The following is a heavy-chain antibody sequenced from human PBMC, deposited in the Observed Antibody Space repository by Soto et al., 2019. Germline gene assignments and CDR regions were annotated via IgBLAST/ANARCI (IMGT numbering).Heavy chain of an antibody. D-gene: IGHD3-3*01. CDR3: ARVARTIFGVVISYYYYGMDV. CDR2: IYYSGST. J-gene: IGHJ6*02. Sequence: SETLSLTCTVSGGSISSGDYYWSWIRQPPGKGLEWIGYIYYSGSTYYNPSLKSRVTISVDTSKNQFSLKLSSVTAADTAVYYCARVARTIFGVVISYYYYGMDVWGQGTTVTVSS. V-gene: IGHV4-30-4*01. CDR1: GGSISSGDYY.